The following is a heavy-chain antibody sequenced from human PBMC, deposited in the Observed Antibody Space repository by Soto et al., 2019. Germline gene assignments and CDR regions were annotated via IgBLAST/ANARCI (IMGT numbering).Heavy chain of an antibody. Sequence: GESLMISWKGSGYSFTSCWIGWVRQIPGRGLEWMGIIYPGDSDTRYSPSLQGQVTISVDKSISTAYLQWSSLKASDTAMYYCASPAQVDTAMGPEAFDLWGQGTMVTVSS. V-gene: IGHV5-51*01. CDR3: ASPAQVDTAMGPEAFDL. D-gene: IGHD5-18*01. CDR1: GYSFTSCW. J-gene: IGHJ3*01. CDR2: IYPGDSDT.